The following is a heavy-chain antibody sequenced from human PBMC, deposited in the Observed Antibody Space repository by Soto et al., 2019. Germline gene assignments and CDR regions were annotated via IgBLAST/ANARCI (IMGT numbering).Heavy chain of an antibody. J-gene: IGHJ4*02. CDR1: GFTFSSYA. Sequence: GESLKISCAASGFTFSSYAMSWVRQAPGRGLEWVSSVSISSDGPYYADSVKGRFTISRDNSKNTLYLQLNSLRGEDTATYYCAKNYFFDSWGQGTPVTVSS. V-gene: IGHV3-23*01. CDR2: VSISSDGP. CDR3: AKNYFFDS.